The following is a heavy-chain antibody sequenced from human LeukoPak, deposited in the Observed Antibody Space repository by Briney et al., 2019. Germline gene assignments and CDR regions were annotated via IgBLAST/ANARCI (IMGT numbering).Heavy chain of an antibody. V-gene: IGHV3-74*01. CDR1: GFTFSSYW. Sequence: GGSLRLSCAASGFTFSSYWMHWVRQAPGKGLVWVSRINSDGSSTSYADSVKGRFTISRDNAKNTLYLQMNSLRAEDTAVYYCARGLSLLWFGDGDAFDIWGQGTMVTVSS. CDR3: ARGLSLLWFGDGDAFDI. CDR2: INSDGSST. D-gene: IGHD3-10*01. J-gene: IGHJ3*02.